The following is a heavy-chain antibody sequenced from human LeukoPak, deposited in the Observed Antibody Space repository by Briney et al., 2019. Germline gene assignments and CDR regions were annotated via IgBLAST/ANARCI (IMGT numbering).Heavy chain of an antibody. CDR1: SGLLSSGGFY. CDR3: AREYYDSSGYYYIHS. D-gene: IGHD3-22*01. CDR2: IYHSGTT. Sequence: SETLSLTCTVSSGLLSSGGFYWSWIRQHPGQDLEWIAYIYHSGTTYYNPSLKGRATLSVDMSKNQFSLKLTSVTAADTAVYYCAREYYDSSGYYYIHSWGQGTQVTVSS. J-gene: IGHJ4*02. V-gene: IGHV4-31*03.